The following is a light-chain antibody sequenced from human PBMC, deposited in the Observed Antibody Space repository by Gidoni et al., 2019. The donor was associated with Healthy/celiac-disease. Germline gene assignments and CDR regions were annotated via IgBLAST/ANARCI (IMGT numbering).Light chain of an antibody. CDR3: QQRSNWPT. J-gene: IGKJ5*01. CDR1: QSVSSY. V-gene: IGKV3-11*01. CDR2: DAS. Sequence: IVLTQSPATLSLSPGERATLSCRASQSVSSYLAWYQQKPGQAPRLLIYDASNRATGIPARFSVSGSGTDFTLTISSLEPEDFAVYYCQQRSNWPTFGQGTRLEIK.